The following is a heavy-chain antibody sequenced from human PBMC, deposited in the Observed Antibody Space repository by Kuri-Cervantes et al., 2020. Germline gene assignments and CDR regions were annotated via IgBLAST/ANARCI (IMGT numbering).Heavy chain of an antibody. J-gene: IGHJ4*02. Sequence: GESLKISCAASRFIFNNYWMSWVRQAPGKGPEWVANIKKDGSGKYYVDPVKGRFTISRDNSKYSLLLQMNSLRAEDTAVYYCAKPSYNWNYGSGFDYWGQGTLVTVSS. V-gene: IGHV3-7*03. D-gene: IGHD1-7*01. CDR2: IKKDGSGK. CDR1: RFIFNNYW. CDR3: AKPSYNWNYGSGFDY.